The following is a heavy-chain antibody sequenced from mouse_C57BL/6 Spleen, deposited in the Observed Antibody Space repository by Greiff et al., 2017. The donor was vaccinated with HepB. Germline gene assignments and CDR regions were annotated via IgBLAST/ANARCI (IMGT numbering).Heavy chain of an antibody. CDR3: AREATRGYFDV. Sequence: QVQLKQSGAELVKPGASVKLSCKASGYTFTSYWMHWVKQRPGQGLEWIGMIHPNSGSTNYNEKFKSKATLTVDKSSSTAYMQLSSLTSEDSAVYDGAREATRGYFDVWGTGTTVTVSS. CDR1: GYTFTSYW. V-gene: IGHV1-64*01. J-gene: IGHJ1*03. D-gene: IGHD3-2*02. CDR2: IHPNSGST.